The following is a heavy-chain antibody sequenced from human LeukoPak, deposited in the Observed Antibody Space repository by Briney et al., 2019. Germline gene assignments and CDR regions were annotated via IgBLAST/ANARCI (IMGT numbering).Heavy chain of an antibody. CDR2: ISGSGGST. CDR3: AEDGSGFHGYFDY. J-gene: IGHJ4*02. V-gene: IGHV3-23*01. D-gene: IGHD3-22*01. Sequence: GGSLRLSCAASGFTFSSYAMSWVRQAPGKGLEWVSSISGSGGSTYYADSVKGRFTISRDNSKNTLYLQMNSLRADDTAVYYCAEDGSGFHGYFDYWGQGTLVTVSS. CDR1: GFTFSSYA.